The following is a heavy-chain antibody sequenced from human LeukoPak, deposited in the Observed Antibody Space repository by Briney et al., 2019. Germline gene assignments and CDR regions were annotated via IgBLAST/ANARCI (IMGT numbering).Heavy chain of an antibody. CDR3: AKVGYYDSSGYYYYYYYGMDV. J-gene: IGHJ6*02. D-gene: IGHD3-22*01. Sequence: PGGSLRLSCAASGFTFSSYAMSWVRQAPGKGLEWVSAISGSGGSTYYADSVKGRFTISRDNSKNTLYLQMNSLRAEDTAVYYCAKVGYYDSSGYYYYYYYGMDVWGQGTTVTVSS. CDR2: ISGSGGST. V-gene: IGHV3-23*01. CDR1: GFTFSSYA.